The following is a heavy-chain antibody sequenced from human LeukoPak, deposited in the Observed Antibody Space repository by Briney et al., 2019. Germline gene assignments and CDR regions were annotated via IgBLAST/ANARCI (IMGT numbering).Heavy chain of an antibody. V-gene: IGHV4-34*01. D-gene: IGHD6-13*01. CDR3: ARARPLAAAGNYYYYYGMDV. J-gene: IGHJ6*02. CDR2: INHSGST. CDR1: GGSFSGYY. Sequence: PSETLSLACAVYGGSFSGYYWSRIRQPPGKGLEWLGEINHSGSTNYNPSLKSRVTISVDTSKNQFSLKLSSVTAADTAVYYCARARPLAAAGNYYYYYGMDVWGQGTTVTVSS.